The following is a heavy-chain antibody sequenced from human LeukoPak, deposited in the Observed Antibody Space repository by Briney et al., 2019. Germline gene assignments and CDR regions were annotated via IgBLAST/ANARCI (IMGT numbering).Heavy chain of an antibody. Sequence: GGSLRLSCAASGFTFSSYSMNWVRQAPGKGLEWVSSISSSSSSYIYYADSVKGRFTISRDNAKNSLYLQMNSLRAEDTAVYYCARVLNSVPNGYWGQGTLVTVSS. CDR2: ISSSSSSYI. CDR1: GFTFSSYS. V-gene: IGHV3-21*01. D-gene: IGHD4-23*01. CDR3: ARVLNSVPNGY. J-gene: IGHJ4*02.